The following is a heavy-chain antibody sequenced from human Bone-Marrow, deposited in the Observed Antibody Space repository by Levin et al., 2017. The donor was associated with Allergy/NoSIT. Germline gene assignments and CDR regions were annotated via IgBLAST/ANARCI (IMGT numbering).Heavy chain of an antibody. CDR2: VSYSGSP. J-gene: IGHJ3*01. V-gene: IGHV4-61*01. CDR3: ARYFTEVLVDRLSEAFDF. Sequence: SETLSLTCSVSGASVSSGSHYWSWIRQSPGKGLEWIGDVSYSGSPNYKSSLKSRVTISLDTSKNQFSLRLSSVTAADTAVYYCARYFTEVLVDRLSEAFDFWGQGSVVTVSS. CDR1: GASVSSGSHY. D-gene: IGHD2-15*01.